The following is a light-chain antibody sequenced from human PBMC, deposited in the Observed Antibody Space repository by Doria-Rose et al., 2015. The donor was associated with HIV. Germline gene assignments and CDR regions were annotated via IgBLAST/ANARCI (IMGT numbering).Light chain of an antibody. CDR1: QSISTY. J-gene: IGKJ2*01. Sequence: TQSPSSLSASVGDRVTITCRASQSISTYLNWYQSKPGQAPKLLIYAASAVESGVPSRFSCSGSGPDFSLIISNLQPEDFATYYCQQSYSVPYTFGQGTHVEIK. V-gene: IGKV1-39*01. CDR3: QQSYSVPYT. CDR2: AAS.